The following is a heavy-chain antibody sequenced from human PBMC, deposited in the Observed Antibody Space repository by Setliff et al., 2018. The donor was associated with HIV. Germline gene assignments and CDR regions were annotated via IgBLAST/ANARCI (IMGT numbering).Heavy chain of an antibody. Sequence: VASVKVSCKASGYTFTNYAMHWVRQAPGQRLEWMGWINAGNGNTKYSQKFQGRVTITRDTSASTAYMELSSLRSEDTAVYYCARDQQWLLRGSYYYYYYMDVWGKGTTVTVSS. CDR2: INAGNGNT. CDR1: GYTFTNYA. D-gene: IGHD6-19*01. V-gene: IGHV1-3*01. J-gene: IGHJ6*03. CDR3: ARDQQWLLRGSYYYYYYMDV.